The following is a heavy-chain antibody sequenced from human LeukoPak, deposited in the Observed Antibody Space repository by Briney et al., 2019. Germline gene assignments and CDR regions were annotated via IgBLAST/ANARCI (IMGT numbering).Heavy chain of an antibody. CDR1: GFTFSSYE. D-gene: IGHD2-2*01. Sequence: RGSLRLSCAASGFTFSSYEMNWVRQAPRRGLEWVSYIGVSGSTMYYAESVKGRFTISRDNAKNSLYLQMNSLRAEDTAVYYCARERYCSSTSCPHGDLDYWGQGTQVSVSS. CDR3: ARERYCSSTSCPHGDLDY. CDR2: IGVSGSTM. J-gene: IGHJ4*02. V-gene: IGHV3-48*03.